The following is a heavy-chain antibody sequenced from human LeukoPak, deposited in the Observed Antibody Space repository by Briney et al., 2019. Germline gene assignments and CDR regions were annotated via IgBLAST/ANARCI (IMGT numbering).Heavy chain of an antibody. CDR3: ARDLDSSSSVFVY. Sequence: SETLSLTCTVSGGSISSSSYYWGWIRQPPGKGLEWIGSIYYSGSTNYNPSLKSRVTMSVDTSKNQFSLKLSSVTAADTAVYYCARDLDSSSSVFVYWGQGTLVTVSS. J-gene: IGHJ4*02. D-gene: IGHD6-6*01. CDR2: IYYSGST. CDR1: GGSISSSSYY. V-gene: IGHV4-39*07.